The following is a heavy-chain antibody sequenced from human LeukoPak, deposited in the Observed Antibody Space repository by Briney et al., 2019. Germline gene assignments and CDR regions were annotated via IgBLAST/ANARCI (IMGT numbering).Heavy chain of an antibody. V-gene: IGHV1-18*01. D-gene: IGHD3-3*01. CDR3: ARGAPWSGYYVYYMDV. CDR2: ISAYNGNT. J-gene: IGHJ6*03. CDR1: GYTFTSYG. Sequence: ASVKVSCKASGYTFTSYGISWVRQAPGQGLEGMGWISAYNGNTNYAQKLQGRVPMTTDTSTSTAYMELRSLRSDDTAVYYCARGAPWSGYYVYYMDVWGKGTTVTVSS.